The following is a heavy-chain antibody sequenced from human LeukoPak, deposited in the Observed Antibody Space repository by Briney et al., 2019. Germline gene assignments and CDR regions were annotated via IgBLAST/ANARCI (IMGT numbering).Heavy chain of an antibody. Sequence: ASVKVSCKASGGTFSSYAISWVRQAPGQGLEWMGGIIPIFGTANYAQKFQGRVTITTDESTSTAYMELSSLRSEDTAVYYCASNLRDGYSLRMDYWGQGTLVTVSS. D-gene: IGHD5-24*01. J-gene: IGHJ4*02. CDR3: ASNLRDGYSLRMDY. V-gene: IGHV1-69*05. CDR2: IIPIFGTA. CDR1: GGTFSSYA.